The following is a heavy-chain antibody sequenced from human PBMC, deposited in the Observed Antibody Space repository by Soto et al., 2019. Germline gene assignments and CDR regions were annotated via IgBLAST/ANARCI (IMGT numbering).Heavy chain of an antibody. CDR3: ARDRDILTGSASYGMDV. V-gene: IGHV4-59*01. J-gene: IGHJ6*02. CDR2: IYYSGST. CDR1: GGSISSYY. Sequence: QVQLQESGPGLVKPSETLSLTCTVSGGSISSYYWSWIRQPPGKGLEWIGYIYYSGSTNYNPSLTSRITISVVTSMNQFSLKLSSVTAADTAVYYCARDRDILTGSASYGMDVWGQGTTVTVSS. D-gene: IGHD3-9*01.